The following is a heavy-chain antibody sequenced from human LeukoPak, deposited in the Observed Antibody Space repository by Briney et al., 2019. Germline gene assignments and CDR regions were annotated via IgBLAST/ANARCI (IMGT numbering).Heavy chain of an antibody. Sequence: GSLRLSCAASGFTFDDYAMHWVRQGPGKGLEWVSAISGDGGSTYYADSVKGRFTISRDNSKDSLYLQINSLRTEDTALCYCAKGSSWFDYWGQGTLVTVSS. D-gene: IGHD6-13*01. CDR2: ISGDGGST. CDR1: GFTFDDYA. J-gene: IGHJ4*02. V-gene: IGHV3-43*02. CDR3: AKGSSWFDY.